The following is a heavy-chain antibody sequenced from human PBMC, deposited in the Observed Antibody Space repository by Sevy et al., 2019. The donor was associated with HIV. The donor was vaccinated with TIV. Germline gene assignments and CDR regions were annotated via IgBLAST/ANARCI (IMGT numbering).Heavy chain of an antibody. CDR2: ISHDGSNK. J-gene: IGHJ4*02. V-gene: IGHV3-30*18. CDR3: GKDISGASSSWSFDY. D-gene: IGHD6-19*01. CDR1: GFTFSNYG. Sequence: GSLRLSCEASGFTFSNYGMHWVRQAPGKGLEWVAIISHDGSNKYYADSVKGRFTISRDNSKHSLDLQMNSLIPEDKGVYCWGKDISGASSSWSFDYWGQGTLVTVSS.